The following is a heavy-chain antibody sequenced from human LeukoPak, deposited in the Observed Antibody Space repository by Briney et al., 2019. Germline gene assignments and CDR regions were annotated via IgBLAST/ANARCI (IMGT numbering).Heavy chain of an antibody. Sequence: ASVKVSCKASGYTFTSYAMHWVRQAPGQRLEWMGRINAGNGNTKYSQEFQGRVTITRDTSASTAYMELSSLRSEDMAVYYCARGQPYYDFWSGYREEYYYMDVWGKGTTVTVSS. CDR3: ARGQPYYDFWSGYREEYYYMDV. J-gene: IGHJ6*03. V-gene: IGHV1-3*03. CDR2: INAGNGNT. CDR1: GYTFTSYA. D-gene: IGHD3-3*01.